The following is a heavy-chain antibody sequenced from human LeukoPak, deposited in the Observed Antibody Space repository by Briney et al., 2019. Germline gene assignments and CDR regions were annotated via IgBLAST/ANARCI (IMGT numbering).Heavy chain of an antibody. CDR2: IKEDGSEK. Sequence: GGSLRLSCATSGFTFDSYWMSWVRQAPGKGLEWVANIKEDGSEKYCVDSVKGRFTISRDNAKNSVYLQMNSLRAEDTAVYYCAREIGSAARGRWGQGTLVTVSS. CDR3: AREIGSAARGR. CDR1: GFTFDSYW. J-gene: IGHJ4*02. D-gene: IGHD6-13*01. V-gene: IGHV3-7*05.